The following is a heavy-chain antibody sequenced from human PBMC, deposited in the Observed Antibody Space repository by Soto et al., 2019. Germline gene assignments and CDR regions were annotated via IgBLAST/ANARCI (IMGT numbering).Heavy chain of an antibody. CDR2: IYPGDSDT. D-gene: IGHD4-4*01. CDR3: SRHISNFRSYYYAMDV. CDR1: GYTFTDYW. Sequence: GESLKISCKGSGYTFTDYWIGWVRQLPGKGLEWMGIIYPGDSDTRYSPSFQGHVTITVDKSTSTAYLQWNTLKASDTAIYYCSRHISNFRSYYYAMDVWGQGTTVTVSS. V-gene: IGHV5-51*01. J-gene: IGHJ6*02.